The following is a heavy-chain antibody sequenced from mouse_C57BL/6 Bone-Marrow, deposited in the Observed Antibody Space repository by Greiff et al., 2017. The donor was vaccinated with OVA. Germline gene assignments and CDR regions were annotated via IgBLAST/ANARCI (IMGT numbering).Heavy chain of an antibody. CDR2: INPSSGYT. CDR1: GYTFTSYT. V-gene: IGHV1-4*01. D-gene: IGHD2-2*01. CDR3: ARYYGYDEGFAY. Sequence: VQLVESGAELARPGASVKMSCKASGYTFTSYTMHWVKQRPGQGLEWIGYINPSSGYTKYNQKFKDKATLTADKSSSTAYMQLSSLTSEDSAVYYWARYYGYDEGFAYWGQGTLVTVSA. J-gene: IGHJ3*01.